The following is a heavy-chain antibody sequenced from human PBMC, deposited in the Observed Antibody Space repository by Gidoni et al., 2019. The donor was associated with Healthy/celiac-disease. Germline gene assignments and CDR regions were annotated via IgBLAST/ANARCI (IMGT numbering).Heavy chain of an antibody. J-gene: IGHJ3*02. CDR3: AKSLGYCSSTSCYPDAFDI. Sequence: QVQLVESGGGGVKPGRSLRLSCAASGFPFSSYGMHWVRQDPGKGLEWVAVIWYDGSNKYYADSVKVRFTISRDNSKNTLYLQMNSLRAEDTAVYYCAKSLGYCSSTSCYPDAFDIWGQGTMVTVSS. D-gene: IGHD2-2*01. CDR1: GFPFSSYG. V-gene: IGHV3-33*06. CDR2: IWYDGSNK.